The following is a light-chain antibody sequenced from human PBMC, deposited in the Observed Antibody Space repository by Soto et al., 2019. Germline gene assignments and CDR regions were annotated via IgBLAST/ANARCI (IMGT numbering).Light chain of an antibody. V-gene: IGKV1-39*01. J-gene: IGKJ4*01. CDR2: AAS. CDR3: QQLSTYPST. CDR1: QSITTY. Sequence: DIQMTQSPSSLSASVGDRVTITRRASQSITTYLNWYRQKPGKAPKLLIYAASSLQSGVPSRFSGSGSGTDFTLTISSLQAEDFATYYCQQLSTYPSTFGGGTKVDIK.